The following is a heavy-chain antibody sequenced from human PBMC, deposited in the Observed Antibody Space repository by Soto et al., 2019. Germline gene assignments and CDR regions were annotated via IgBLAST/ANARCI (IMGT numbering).Heavy chain of an antibody. J-gene: IGHJ5*02. CDR1: GFTFSSYA. CDR2: ISGSGGST. Sequence: LRLSCAASGFTFSSYAMSWVRQAPGKGLEWVSAISGSGGSTYYADSVKGRFTISRDNSKNTLYLQMNSLRAEDTAVYYCAKDRPASEYYDFWSGYYGGFWFDPWGQGTLVTVSS. CDR3: AKDRPASEYYDFWSGYYGGFWFDP. D-gene: IGHD3-3*01. V-gene: IGHV3-23*01.